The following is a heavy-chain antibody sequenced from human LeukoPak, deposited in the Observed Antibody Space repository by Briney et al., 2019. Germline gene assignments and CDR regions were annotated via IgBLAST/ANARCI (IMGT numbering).Heavy chain of an antibody. CDR2: ISGSGGST. Sequence: GGSLRLSCAASGFTFSSYAMSWARQAPGKGLEWVSAISGSGGSTYYADSVKGRFTISRDNSKNTLYLKMNSLRAEDTAVYYCAKIPVGGYSGYDDGNFDYWGQGTLVTVSS. V-gene: IGHV3-23*01. D-gene: IGHD5-12*01. CDR1: GFTFSSYA. J-gene: IGHJ4*02. CDR3: AKIPVGGYSGYDDGNFDY.